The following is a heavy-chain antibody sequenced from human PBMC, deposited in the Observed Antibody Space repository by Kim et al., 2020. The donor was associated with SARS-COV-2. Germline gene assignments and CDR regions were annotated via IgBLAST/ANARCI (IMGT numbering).Heavy chain of an antibody. Sequence: ASVKVSCKASGYTFTSYAMHWVRQAPGQRLEWMGWINAGNGNTKYSQKFQGRVTITRDTSASTAYMEPSSLRSEDTAVYYCARAKQGGRTGYSSSWYAGYYFDYWGQGTLVTVSS. CDR3: ARAKQGGRTGYSSSWYAGYYFDY. V-gene: IGHV1-3*01. J-gene: IGHJ4*02. CDR1: GYTFTSYA. CDR2: INAGNGNT. D-gene: IGHD6-13*01.